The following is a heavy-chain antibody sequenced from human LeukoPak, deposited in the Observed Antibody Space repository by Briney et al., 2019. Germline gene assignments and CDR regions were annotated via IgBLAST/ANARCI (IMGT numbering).Heavy chain of an antibody. D-gene: IGHD6-19*01. J-gene: IGHJ3*02. V-gene: IGHV4-39*01. CDR1: GGYISSSSYY. CDR3: ASGTVVANVFDI. Sequence: PSETLSLTCTVSGGYISSSSYYWGWIRQPPGKGLEWIGSIFYSGSTYYNPSLKSRVTISVDTSKNQFSLKLSSVTAADTAMYYCASGTVVANVFDIWGQGTMVTVSS. CDR2: IFYSGST.